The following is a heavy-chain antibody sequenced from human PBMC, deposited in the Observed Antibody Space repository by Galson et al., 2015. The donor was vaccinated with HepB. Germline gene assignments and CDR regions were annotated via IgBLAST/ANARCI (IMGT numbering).Heavy chain of an antibody. Sequence: SVKVSCKASGYTFSSYAINWVRQAPGQGLEWMGWIKAGNGNTKYSQKFQGRVTITRDTSASTAYMELSSLRSEDTAVYYCARELYDFWSGYSLDYWGQGTLVIVSS. J-gene: IGHJ4*02. CDR3: ARELYDFWSGYSLDY. CDR2: IKAGNGNT. V-gene: IGHV1-3*01. D-gene: IGHD3/OR15-3a*01. CDR1: GYTFSSYA.